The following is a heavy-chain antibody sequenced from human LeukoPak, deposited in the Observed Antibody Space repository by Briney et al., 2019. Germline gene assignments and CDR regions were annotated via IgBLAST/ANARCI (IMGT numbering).Heavy chain of an antibody. V-gene: IGHV1-58*01. CDR2: IVVGSGDT. CDR1: GFTFTISA. J-gene: IGHJ3*02. Sequence: SVTVSCKASGFTFTISAVQWVRQARGQRLEWIGWIVVGSGDTNSAQKFQERVTITRDMSTRTAYMELSSLRSEDTAVYYCGADSMPRGVFSYAFDIWGQGTMVTVSS. CDR3: GADSMPRGVFSYAFDI. D-gene: IGHD3-10*01.